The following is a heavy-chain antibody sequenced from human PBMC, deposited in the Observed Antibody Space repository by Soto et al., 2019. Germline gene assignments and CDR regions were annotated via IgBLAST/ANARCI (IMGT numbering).Heavy chain of an antibody. Sequence: QITLKESGPTLVKPTQTLTLTCTFSGFSLSTSGVGVGWIRQPPGKAMEWLALTYWDDDKRYSPSLKSRLTITKDTSKNQVVLTMTNMDPVDTATYYCAHRQRTVYFDYWGQGTLVTVSS. CDR1: GFSLSTSGVG. CDR2: TYWDDDK. D-gene: IGHD4-17*01. J-gene: IGHJ4*02. CDR3: AHRQRTVYFDY. V-gene: IGHV2-5*02.